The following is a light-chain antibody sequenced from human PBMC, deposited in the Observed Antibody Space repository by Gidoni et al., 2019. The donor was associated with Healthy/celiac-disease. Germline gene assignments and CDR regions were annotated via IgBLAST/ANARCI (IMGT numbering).Light chain of an antibody. J-gene: IGLJ2*01. CDR2: QDS. Sequence: SYELTQPPSVSVSPGQTASITSSGDKLGDKYACWYQQKPGRSPVLVIYQDSMRPSGIPERFSGSNSGNTATLTISGTQAMDEADYYCQAWDSSTVVFGGGTKLTVL. V-gene: IGLV3-1*01. CDR3: QAWDSSTVV. CDR1: KLGDKY.